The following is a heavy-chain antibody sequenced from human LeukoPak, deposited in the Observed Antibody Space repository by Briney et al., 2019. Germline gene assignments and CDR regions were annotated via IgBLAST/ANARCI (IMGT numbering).Heavy chain of an antibody. CDR1: GFTFSSYA. Sequence: GGSLRLSCAASGFTFSSYAMSWVRQAPGKGLEWVSFISSSGSTIYYADSVKGRFTISRDNAKNSLYLQMNSLRAEDTAVYYCAELGITMIGGVWGKGTTVTISS. CDR3: AELGITMIGGV. J-gene: IGHJ6*04. V-gene: IGHV3-48*03. CDR2: ISSSGSTI. D-gene: IGHD3-10*02.